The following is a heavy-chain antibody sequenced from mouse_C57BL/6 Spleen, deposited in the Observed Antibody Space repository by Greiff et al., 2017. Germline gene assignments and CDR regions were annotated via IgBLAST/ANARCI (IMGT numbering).Heavy chain of an antibody. CDR2: INPNNGGS. V-gene: IGHV1-18*01. CDR1: GYTFTDYN. D-gene: IGHD3-3*01. J-gene: IGHJ4*01. CDR3: ARWLRRGAMDY. Sequence: EVQLQQSGPELVKPGASVKIPCKASGYTFTDYNMDWVKQSHGKSLEWIGDINPNNGGSISNQKFKGKATLTVDKSSSTAYIELHGLTSEDTAIYYCARWLRRGAMDYWGQGTSVTVAS.